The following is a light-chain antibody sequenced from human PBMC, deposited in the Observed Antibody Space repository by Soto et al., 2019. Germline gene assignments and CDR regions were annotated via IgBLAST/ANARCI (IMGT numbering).Light chain of an antibody. CDR2: GAS. V-gene: IGKV3-15*01. CDR3: QQYNYWPIT. Sequence: EVVMTQSPATLSLSPGERVTLSCRASQSVGGDLAWYQQKPGQAPRLLISGASTRAAGIPSRFSGSGSATEFTLTISSLQSEDFAVYFCQQYNYWPITFGQGTRLEI. J-gene: IGKJ5*01. CDR1: QSVGGD.